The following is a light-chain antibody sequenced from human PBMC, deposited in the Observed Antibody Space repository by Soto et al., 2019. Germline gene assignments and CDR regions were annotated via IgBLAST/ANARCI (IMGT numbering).Light chain of an antibody. J-gene: IGKJ3*01. CDR3: QQYNKWPVFT. CDR1: QSVASN. Sequence: IVMTQSPATLSVSPGGRATLSCRASQSVASNLAWYQQRLGQAPRLLVYGASTRATRIPARFSGSGSGTEFTLTISSVQSEDFAVYYCQQYNKWPVFTFGPGTRVDIK. V-gene: IGKV3-15*01. CDR2: GAS.